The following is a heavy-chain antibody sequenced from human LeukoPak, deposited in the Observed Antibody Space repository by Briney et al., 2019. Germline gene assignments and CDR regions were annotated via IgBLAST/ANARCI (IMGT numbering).Heavy chain of an antibody. CDR3: ARDEKSTVYDFWSGNYYYYYMDV. CDR1: GFTFSTYW. CDR2: INTDGSDI. Sequence: GGSLRLSCAASGFTFSTYWMHWVRQAPGKGLVWVSRINTDGSDISYADSVRGRFTISRDNAKNSLYLQMNSLRAEDTAVYYCARDEKSTVYDFWSGNYYYYYMDVWGKGTTVTVPS. D-gene: IGHD3-3*01. J-gene: IGHJ6*03. V-gene: IGHV3-74*03.